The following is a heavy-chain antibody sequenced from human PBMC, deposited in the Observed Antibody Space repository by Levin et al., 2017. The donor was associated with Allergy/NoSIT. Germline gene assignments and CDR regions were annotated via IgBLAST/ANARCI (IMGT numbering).Heavy chain of an antibody. CDR1: GFTFSNAW. D-gene: IGHD4-23*01. J-gene: IGHJ1*01. CDR3: TTPPSSGGNSGDFQH. CDR2: IKSKTDGGTT. Sequence: GGSLRLSCAASGFTFSNAWMSWVRQAPGKGLEWVGRIKSKTDGGTTDYAAPVKGRFTISRDDSKNTLYLQMNSLKTEDTAVYYCTTPPSSGGNSGDFQHWGQGTLVTVSS. V-gene: IGHV3-15*01.